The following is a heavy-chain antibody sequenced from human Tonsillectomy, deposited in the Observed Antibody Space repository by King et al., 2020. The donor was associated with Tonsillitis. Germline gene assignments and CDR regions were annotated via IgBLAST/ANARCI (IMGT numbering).Heavy chain of an antibody. CDR1: GGSFSGYY. V-gene: IGHV4-34*01. D-gene: IGHD3-3*01. Sequence: VQLQQWGAGLLKPSETLSLTCAVYGGSFSGYYWSWIRQPPGKGLEWIGEINHSGSTNYNPSLKSRVTISVDTSKNQFSLKLSSLTAADTAVYYCARGHSITIFGVVISTGWFDPWGQGTLVTVSS. CDR3: ARGHSITIFGVVISTGWFDP. J-gene: IGHJ5*02. CDR2: INHSGST.